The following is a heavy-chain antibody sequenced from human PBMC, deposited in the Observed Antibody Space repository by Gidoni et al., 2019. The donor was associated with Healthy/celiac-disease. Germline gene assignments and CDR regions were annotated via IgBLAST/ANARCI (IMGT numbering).Heavy chain of an antibody. D-gene: IGHD6-19*01. CDR3: ARELPIAVAGMRGAFDI. CDR1: GGTFSSYA. Sequence: GAEVKKPGSSVKVSCKASGGTFSSYAISWVRQAPGQGLEWMGGIIPIFGTANYAQKFQGRVTITADKSTSTAYMELSSLRSEDTAVYYCARELPIAVAGMRGAFDIWGQGTMVTVSS. V-gene: IGHV1-69*06. CDR2: IIPIFGTA. J-gene: IGHJ3*02.